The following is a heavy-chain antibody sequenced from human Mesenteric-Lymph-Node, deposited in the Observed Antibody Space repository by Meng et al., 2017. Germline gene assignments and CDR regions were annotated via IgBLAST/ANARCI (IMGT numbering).Heavy chain of an antibody. CDR2: IVVGSGNT. D-gene: IGHD2-15*01. CDR1: GFTFTSSA. Sequence: SVKVSCKASGFTFTSSAVQWVRQARGQRLEWIGWIVVGSGNTNYAQKFQERVTITRDMSTSTAYMELSSLRSEDTAVYYCAADPFFYCSGGSCYSGFRYYYYGMAVWGQGTTVTVSS. V-gene: IGHV1-58*01. J-gene: IGHJ6*02. CDR3: AADPFFYCSGGSCYSGFRYYYYGMAV.